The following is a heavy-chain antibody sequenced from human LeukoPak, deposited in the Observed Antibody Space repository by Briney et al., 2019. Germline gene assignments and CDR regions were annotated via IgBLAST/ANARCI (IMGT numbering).Heavy chain of an antibody. V-gene: IGHV3-53*01. J-gene: IGHJ3*02. CDR1: GFTFGDDT. D-gene: IGHD6-6*01. CDR2: IYSGGST. CDR3: AKGLAAQYAFDI. Sequence: PGGSLRLSCTPSGFTFGDDTMSWFRQAPGKGLEWVSVIYSGGSTYYADSVKGRFTISRDNSKNTLYLQMNNLRAEDTAVYYCAKGLAAQYAFDIWGQGTMVTVSS.